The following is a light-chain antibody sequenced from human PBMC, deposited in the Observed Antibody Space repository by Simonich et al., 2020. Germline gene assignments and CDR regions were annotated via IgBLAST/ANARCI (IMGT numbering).Light chain of an antibody. CDR3: CSYAGSSTLV. CDR1: NSDVGSYNL. Sequence: QSALTQPAYVSGSPGQSLTIFCTGTNSDVGSYNLVSWYQQHPGKAPKLMIYEGSKRPSGVSTRFAGSKSGNTASLTISGRQAEDEADYYCCSYAGSSTLVFGGGTKLTVL. J-gene: IGLJ2*01. V-gene: IGLV2-23*01. CDR2: EGS.